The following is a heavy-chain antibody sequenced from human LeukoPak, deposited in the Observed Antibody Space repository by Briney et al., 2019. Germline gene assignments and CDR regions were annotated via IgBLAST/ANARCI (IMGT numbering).Heavy chain of an antibody. J-gene: IGHJ4*02. D-gene: IGHD3-10*01. Sequence: QSSETLSLTCAVYGVSFSCYYWSWMRQPPGKGLEWIGEINHSGSTNYNPSLKSRVTISVDTSKNQFSLKLSSVTAADTAVYYCARVNSLMVRGVLKKSYYFDYWGQGTLVAVSS. V-gene: IGHV4-34*01. CDR2: INHSGST. CDR3: ARVNSLMVRGVLKKSYYFDY. CDR1: GVSFSCYY.